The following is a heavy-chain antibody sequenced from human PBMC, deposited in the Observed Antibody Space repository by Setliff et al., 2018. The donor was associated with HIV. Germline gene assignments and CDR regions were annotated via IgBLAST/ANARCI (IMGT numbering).Heavy chain of an antibody. Sequence: SETLSLTCAVSGFSISSGFFWGWVRQPPGKGLGWIGSIYQSGTTYYNPALKSRVTISVDTSKNQFSLRLTSVTAADTAVYFCARVETTVTSRLDYWGQGTLVTVSS. V-gene: IGHV4-38-2*01. CDR1: GFSISSGFF. CDR3: ARVETTVTSRLDY. D-gene: IGHD4-17*01. CDR2: IYQSGTT. J-gene: IGHJ4*02.